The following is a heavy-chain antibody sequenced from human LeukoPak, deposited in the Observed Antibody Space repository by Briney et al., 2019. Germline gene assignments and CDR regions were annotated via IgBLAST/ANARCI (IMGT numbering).Heavy chain of an antibody. V-gene: IGHV5-51*01. J-gene: IGHJ3*02. CDR3: ARRPYYDFWSGYFGAFDI. CDR2: ISPGDSDT. CDR1: GYSFTSYW. Sequence: GESLKISCKGSGYSFTSYWIGWVRQMPGKGLGWMGIISPGDSDTRYSPSFQGQVTISADKSISTAYLQWSSLKASDTAMYYCARRPYYDFWSGYFGAFDIWGQGTMVTVSS. D-gene: IGHD3-3*01.